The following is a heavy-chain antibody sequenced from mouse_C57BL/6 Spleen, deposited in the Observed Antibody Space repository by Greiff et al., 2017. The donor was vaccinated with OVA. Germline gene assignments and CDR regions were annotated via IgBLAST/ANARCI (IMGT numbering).Heavy chain of an antibody. V-gene: IGHV1-55*01. Sequence: QVQLQQPGAELVKPGASVKMSCKASGYTFTSYWITWVKQRPGQGLEWIGDIYPGSGSTNYNEKFKSKATLTVDTSSSTAYMQLSSLTSEDSAVYYCARSGTTVVAGDFAYWGQGTTLTVSS. CDR2: IYPGSGST. CDR3: ARSGTTVVAGDFAY. CDR1: GYTFTSYW. D-gene: IGHD1-1*01. J-gene: IGHJ2*01.